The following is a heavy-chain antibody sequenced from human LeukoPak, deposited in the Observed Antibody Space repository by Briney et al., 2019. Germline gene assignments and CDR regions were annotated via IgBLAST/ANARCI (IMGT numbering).Heavy chain of an antibody. J-gene: IGHJ4*02. CDR2: IYHSGST. CDR3: ARVVEMATIGS. CDR1: GGSISSGGYS. D-gene: IGHD5-24*01. V-gene: IGHV4-30-2*01. Sequence: SQTLSLTCAVSGGSISSGGYSWSWIRQPPGKGLEWIGYIYHSGSTYYNPSLKSRVTISVDRSKNQFSLKLSPVTAADTAVYYCARVVEMATIGSWGQGTLVTVSS.